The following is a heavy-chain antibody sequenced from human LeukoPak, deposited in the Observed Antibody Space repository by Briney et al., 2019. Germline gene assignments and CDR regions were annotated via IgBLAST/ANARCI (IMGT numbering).Heavy chain of an antibody. V-gene: IGHV3-23*01. D-gene: IGHD6-13*01. J-gene: IGHJ4*02. CDR3: AKVAGWSTGG. Sequence: LEWVSAISGSGCSTYYADSVKGRFTISRDNSKNTLYLQMNSLRAEDTAVYYCAKVAGWSTGGWGQGTLVTVSS. CDR2: ISGSGCST.